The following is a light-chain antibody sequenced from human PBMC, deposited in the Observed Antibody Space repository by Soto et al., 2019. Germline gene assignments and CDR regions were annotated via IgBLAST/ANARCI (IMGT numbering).Light chain of an antibody. CDR3: QQCATSPLR. CDR1: QSVSNNY. V-gene: IGKV3-20*01. CDR2: DAS. Sequence: EIVLTQSPGTLSLSPGERATLSCRASQSVSNNYVAWYQQKPGQAPRLLIYDASSRATGIPDRFRCRGSGTDFPLTISRLELEDFAVYYCQQCATSPLRFGKGTKVDIK. J-gene: IGKJ1*01.